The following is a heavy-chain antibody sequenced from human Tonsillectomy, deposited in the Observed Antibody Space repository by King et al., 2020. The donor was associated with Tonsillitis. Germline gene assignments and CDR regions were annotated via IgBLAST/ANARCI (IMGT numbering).Heavy chain of an antibody. CDR1: GGSISSYY. J-gene: IGHJ4*02. CDR2: ISHSGST. Sequence: VQLQESGPGLVKPSETLSLTCTVSGGSISSYYWNWIRQPPGKGLEWIGYISHSGSTNYNPSLKSRITISGDTSKYQFSLKLSSVTAADTAMYYCAKSTSSWYIPDYWGQGTLVTVSS. V-gene: IGHV4-59*01. D-gene: IGHD6-13*01. CDR3: AKSTSSWYIPDY.